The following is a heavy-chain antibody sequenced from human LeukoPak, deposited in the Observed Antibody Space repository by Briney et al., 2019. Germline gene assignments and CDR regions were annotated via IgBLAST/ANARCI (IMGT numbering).Heavy chain of an antibody. CDR3: ARRVVTATDDGFDI. Sequence: GGSLRLSCAASGFTFSSYCMTWVRQAPGKGLEWVANINQAGSEKYYVDSVKGRFTISRDNAKNSLYLQMNSLRAEDTAVYYCARRVVTATDDGFDIWGQGTMVTVSS. CDR1: GFTFSSYC. J-gene: IGHJ3*02. D-gene: IGHD2-21*02. CDR2: INQAGSEK. V-gene: IGHV3-7*03.